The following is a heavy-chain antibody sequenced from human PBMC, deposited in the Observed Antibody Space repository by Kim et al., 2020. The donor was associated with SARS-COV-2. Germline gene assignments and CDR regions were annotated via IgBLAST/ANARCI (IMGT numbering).Heavy chain of an antibody. J-gene: IGHJ6*02. CDR2: IDPSDSYT. Sequence: GESLKISCKGSGYSFTSYWISWVRQMPGKGLEWMGRIDPSDSYTNYSPSFQGHVTISADKSISTAYLQWSSLKASDTAMYYCARHFIGGWLRSHYYYYGMDVWGQGTTVTVSS. CDR3: ARHFIGGWLRSHYYYYGMDV. D-gene: IGHD5-12*01. V-gene: IGHV5-10-1*01. CDR1: GYSFTSYW.